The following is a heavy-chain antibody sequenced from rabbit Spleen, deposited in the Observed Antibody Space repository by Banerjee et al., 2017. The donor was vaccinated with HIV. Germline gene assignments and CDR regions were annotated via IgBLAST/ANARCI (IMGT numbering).Heavy chain of an antibody. CDR3: ARDTDSGGLHFVL. CDR2: IGTGSGST. CDR1: GFSFSSGYY. J-gene: IGHJ4*01. Sequence: QEQLEESGGGLVKPGASLTLTCKASGFSFSSGYYMYWVRQAPGKGLEWIGCIGTGSGSTWYASWAKGRFTISKTSSTTVTLQMTSLTVADMATYFCARDTDSGGLHFVLWGPGTLVTVS. V-gene: IGHV1S45*01. D-gene: IGHD4-1*01.